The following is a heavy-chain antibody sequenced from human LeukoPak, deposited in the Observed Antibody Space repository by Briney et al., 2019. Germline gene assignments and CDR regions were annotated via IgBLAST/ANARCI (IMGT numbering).Heavy chain of an antibody. V-gene: IGHV3-66*01. CDR1: GFTVSRNY. J-gene: IGHJ4*02. CDR2: IYNDGSS. Sequence: GGSLRLSCAASGFTVSRNYMSWVRQAPGKGLEWVSVIYNDGSSYYADSVKGRLTISRDNSKNTLYLQMNSLRAEDTAVYYCARDRPFGGVLDFDYWGQGTLVTVSS. CDR3: ARDRPFGGVLDFDY. D-gene: IGHD3-16*01.